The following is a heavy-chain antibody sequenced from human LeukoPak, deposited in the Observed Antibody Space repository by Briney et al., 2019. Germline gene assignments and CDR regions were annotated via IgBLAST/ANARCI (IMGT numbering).Heavy chain of an antibody. Sequence: SETLSLTCAVYGGSFSGYYWSWIRQPPGKGLEWIGEINHSGSTNYNPSLKSRVTISVDTSKNQFSLKPSSVTAADTAVYYCARGPSSYYDSSGYSGRYYFDYWGQGTLVTVSS. CDR3: ARGPSSYYDSSGYSGRYYFDY. J-gene: IGHJ4*02. V-gene: IGHV4-34*01. CDR2: INHSGST. CDR1: GGSFSGYY. D-gene: IGHD3-22*01.